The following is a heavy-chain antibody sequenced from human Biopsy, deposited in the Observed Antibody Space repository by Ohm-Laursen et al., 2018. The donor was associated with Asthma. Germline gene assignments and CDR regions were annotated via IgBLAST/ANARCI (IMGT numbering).Heavy chain of an antibody. CDR1: SGSGGYMRSGHYY. CDR2: LHYSGTT. Sequence: VTLSLTCSLSSGSGGYMRSGHYYWGWIRQPPGKGLEWIGSLHYSGTTYYNQSLESRVTVSADTSKNKFSLKLTSVTAADTAVYYCVRGSSSWHHGPFHYYYGLDVWGQGTTATVSS. J-gene: IGHJ6*02. V-gene: IGHV4-39*01. D-gene: IGHD6-13*01. CDR3: VRGSSSWHHGPFHYYYGLDV.